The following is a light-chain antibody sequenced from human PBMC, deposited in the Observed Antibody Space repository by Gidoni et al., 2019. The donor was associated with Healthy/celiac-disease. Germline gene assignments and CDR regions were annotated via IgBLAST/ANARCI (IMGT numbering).Light chain of an antibody. J-gene: IGKJ4*01. CDR2: DAS. CDR3: QQFNSYLLT. V-gene: IGKV1-13*02. Sequence: AIQLTQSPSSLSASVGDRVTITCRASQGISSALAWYQQKPVKAPKLLIYDASSLESGVPSRFSGSGSGTDVTLTISSLQPEDFATYYCQQFNSYLLTFGGGTKVEIK. CDR1: QGISSA.